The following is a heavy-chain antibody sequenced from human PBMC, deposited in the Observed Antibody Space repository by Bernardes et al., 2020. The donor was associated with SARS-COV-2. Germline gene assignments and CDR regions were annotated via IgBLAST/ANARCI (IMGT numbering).Heavy chain of an antibody. V-gene: IGHV2-70*11. CDR2: IHWDDDK. CDR1: LFSLPTSGVC. CDR3: ARAANHYYVYDY. Sequence: SGHTLVKPTQTLTLTCTVSLFSLPTSGVCVSWIRHAPWKALECLARIHWDDDKYYTPSLRTRLTISTDTYKDQVVLTMTNVDPVDTAIYFCARAANHYYVYDYWGQGTLVTVSS. D-gene: IGHD3-10*02. J-gene: IGHJ4*02.